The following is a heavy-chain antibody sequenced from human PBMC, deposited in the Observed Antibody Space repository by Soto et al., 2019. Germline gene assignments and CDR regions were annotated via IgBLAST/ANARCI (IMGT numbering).Heavy chain of an antibody. CDR1: GGSISYNSYD. Sequence: SETLSLTCSVSGGSISYNSYDWGWIRQPPGKGLEWIGGIFYTGTTYYSPSLKDRVTVSMDTSKNSFSVNLTSVTAADTAVYFCARLVVVAPVANVWGQGTLVTVSS. D-gene: IGHD2-2*01. CDR2: IFYTGTT. J-gene: IGHJ4*02. V-gene: IGHV4-39*02. CDR3: ARLVVVAPVANV.